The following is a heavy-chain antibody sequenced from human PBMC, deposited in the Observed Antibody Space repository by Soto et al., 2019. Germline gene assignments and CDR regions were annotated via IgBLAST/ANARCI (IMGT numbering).Heavy chain of an antibody. CDR2: IDGSGGGT. D-gene: IGHD3-22*01. Sequence: GGSLRLSCAASGFTFTNSAMSWVRQAPGKGLEWVSRIDGSGGGTYFADSVKGRFTISRDNSKNTLYLQMNSLRAEDTAVYYCATPDTMMVYWGQGTLVTVSS. J-gene: IGHJ4*02. CDR3: ATPDTMMVY. CDR1: GFTFTNSA. V-gene: IGHV3-23*01.